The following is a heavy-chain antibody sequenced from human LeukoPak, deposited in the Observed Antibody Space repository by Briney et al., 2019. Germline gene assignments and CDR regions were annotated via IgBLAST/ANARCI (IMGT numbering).Heavy chain of an antibody. J-gene: IGHJ6*03. V-gene: IGHV3-30*18. CDR3: AKPSEKIDCSSTSCQYSYSMNV. CDR2: ISYDGTDK. D-gene: IGHD2-2*01. CDR1: GFTFSSYG. Sequence: AGTSLRLSCAASGFTFSSYGMHWVRQAPGKGLEWVAVISYDGTDKYYADSVEGRFTISRDNSKNTLYLQMNGLRAEDTAVYYCAKPSEKIDCSSTSCQYSYSMNVWGKGTTVTVSS.